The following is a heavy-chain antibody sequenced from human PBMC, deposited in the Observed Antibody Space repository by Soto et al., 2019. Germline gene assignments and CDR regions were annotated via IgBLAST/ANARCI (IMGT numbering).Heavy chain of an antibody. CDR3: ASRTVAGSMNHWLDP. Sequence: LETLSLTCTVSGGSISSSSYYWGWIRQPPGKGLEWIGSIYYSGSTYYNPSLKSRVTISVDTSKNQFSLKLSSVTAADTAVYYCASRTVAGSMNHWLDPWGQGTVVTVSS. V-gene: IGHV4-39*01. D-gene: IGHD6-19*01. CDR2: IYYSGST. J-gene: IGHJ5*02. CDR1: GGSISSSSYY.